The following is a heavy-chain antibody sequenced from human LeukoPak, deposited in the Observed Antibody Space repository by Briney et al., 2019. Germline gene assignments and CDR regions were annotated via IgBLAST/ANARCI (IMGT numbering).Heavy chain of an antibody. Sequence: GASVKVSCKASGYTITNNYMHWVRQAPGQGLEWMGVINPSGTGTSYAQKFQGRITMSRDTSTSTVYMELSSLRSEDTAFYYCARYIVSYPHDAFDIWGQGTMVTVSS. V-gene: IGHV1-46*01. CDR3: ARYIVSYPHDAFDI. CDR1: GYTITNNY. CDR2: INPSGTGT. D-gene: IGHD1-26*01. J-gene: IGHJ3*02.